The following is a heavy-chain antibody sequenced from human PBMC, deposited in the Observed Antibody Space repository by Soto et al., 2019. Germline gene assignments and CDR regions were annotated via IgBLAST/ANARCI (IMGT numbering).Heavy chain of an antibody. D-gene: IGHD6-19*01. CDR2: IYYSGST. CDR1: GGSISSYY. J-gene: IGHJ5*02. CDR3: ARSRSSRWYALDP. Sequence: SETLSLTCTVSGGSISSYYWSWIRQPPGKGLEWIGYIYYSGSTNYNPSLKSRVTISVDTSKNQFSLKLSSVTAADTAVYYCARSRSSRWYALDPWGQGTLVTVSS. V-gene: IGHV4-59*01.